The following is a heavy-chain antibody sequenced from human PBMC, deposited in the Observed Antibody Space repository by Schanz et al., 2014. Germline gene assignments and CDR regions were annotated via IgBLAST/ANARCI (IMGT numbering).Heavy chain of an antibody. J-gene: IGHJ4*02. CDR2: IWSDGSTK. Sequence: QVQMVESGGGVVQPGRSLRLSCAASGFAFSVYGMHWVRQAPGKGPEWVAVIWSDGSTKYYADSVKGRFTISRDNAKNSMYLHMKSLRGEDTAVYYCARANYRRKINFDYWGRGTLVTVSS. CDR1: GFAFSVYG. CDR3: ARANYRRKINFDY. V-gene: IGHV3-33*01. D-gene: IGHD3-10*01.